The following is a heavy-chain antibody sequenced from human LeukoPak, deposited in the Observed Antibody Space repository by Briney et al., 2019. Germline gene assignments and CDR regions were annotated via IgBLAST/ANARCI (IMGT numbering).Heavy chain of an antibody. CDR3: ARGVYYDSSGYVLS. CDR1: GFTFSSYE. D-gene: IGHD3-22*01. V-gene: IGHV3-48*03. J-gene: IGHJ3*01. Sequence: GGSLRLSCAASGFTFSSYEMNWVRQPPGKGLEWVSYISSSGSTIYYADSVKGRFTICRDNATISLYLQMNSLRAEDTAVYYCARGVYYDSSGYVLSWGQGTMVTVSS. CDR2: ISSSGSTI.